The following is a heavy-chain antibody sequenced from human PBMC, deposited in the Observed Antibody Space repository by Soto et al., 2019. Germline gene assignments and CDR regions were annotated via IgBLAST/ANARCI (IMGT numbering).Heavy chain of an antibody. J-gene: IGHJ6*02. Sequence: GESLKISCKGSGYSFTSYWIGWVRQMPGKGLEWMGIIYPGDSDTRYSPSFQGQVTISADKSVSTAYLQWSSLKASDTAMYYCARHGGYGDYEYDYGMDVWGQGTTVTVSS. V-gene: IGHV5-51*01. CDR1: GYSFTSYW. CDR2: IYPGDSDT. CDR3: ARHGGYGDYEYDYGMDV. D-gene: IGHD4-17*01.